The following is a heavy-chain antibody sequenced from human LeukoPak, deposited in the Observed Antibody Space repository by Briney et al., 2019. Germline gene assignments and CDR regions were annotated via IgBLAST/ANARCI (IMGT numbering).Heavy chain of an antibody. CDR1: GRSISSYY. V-gene: IGHV4-59*13. CDR2: IYYSGST. D-gene: IGHD6-13*01. J-gene: IGHJ6*03. CDR3: ARAPISRYSSRYYYYYMDV. Sequence: PSETLSLTCTVSGRSISSYYWLWIRQPPGKGLEWMGYIYYSGSTNYNPSLKSRVTISVDTSKNQFSLKLSSVTAADTAAYYCARAPISRYSSRYYYYYMDVWGKGTTVTISS.